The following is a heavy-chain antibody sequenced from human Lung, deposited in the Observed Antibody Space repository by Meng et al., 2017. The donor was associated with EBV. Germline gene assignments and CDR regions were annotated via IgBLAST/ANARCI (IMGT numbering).Heavy chain of an antibody. D-gene: IGHD3-22*01. CDR1: GGSFNNYY. J-gene: IGHJ2*01. Sequence: QESGPGMVNPSETLSLTCTVSGGSFNNYYWCWIRKPAANGMGWNWHIQNRCNPNSNPSLKSRITMSMDTYKNHFYLNLSSVTAADTAVYYCARLVITMILGTPIWSFDLWGRGTLVTVSS. CDR2: IQNRCNP. V-gene: IGHV4-4*07. CDR3: ARLVITMILGTPIWSFDL.